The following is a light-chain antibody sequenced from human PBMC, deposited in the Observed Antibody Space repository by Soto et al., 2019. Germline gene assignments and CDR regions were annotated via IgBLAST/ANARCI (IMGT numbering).Light chain of an antibody. CDR2: DAS. J-gene: IGKJ5*01. CDR1: QDIRKY. Sequence: IQMIQSPSSLSASVGDRVTITCQATQDIRKYLNWYQQKPGKAPKLLIYDASSLETGVPSRFSGSGSGTDFTLTISSLQPEDFATYYCQQYDNLPLIFGQGTRLDIK. V-gene: IGKV1-33*01. CDR3: QQYDNLPLI.